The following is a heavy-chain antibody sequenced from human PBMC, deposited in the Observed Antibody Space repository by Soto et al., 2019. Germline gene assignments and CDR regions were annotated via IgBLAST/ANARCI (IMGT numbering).Heavy chain of an antibody. D-gene: IGHD5-18*01. CDR2: ISGSGSIT. CDR3: AKDSNYGNSYGQFDY. V-gene: IGHV3-23*01. CDR1: GFTFNNYA. Sequence: GGSLRLSCAASGFTFNNYAMSWVRQAPGKGLEWVSGISGSGSITSYADSVKGRFTISRDNSKNTLYLQMNSLRAEDTAIYSCAKDSNYGNSYGQFDYWGQGTLVTVSS. J-gene: IGHJ4*02.